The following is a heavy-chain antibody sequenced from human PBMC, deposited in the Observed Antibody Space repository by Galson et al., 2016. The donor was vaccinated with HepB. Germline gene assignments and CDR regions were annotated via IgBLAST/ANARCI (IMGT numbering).Heavy chain of an antibody. Sequence: SETLSLTCGVYGGSFSGNDWTWIRQAPGKGLEWIGEISHVGSTNYSPSLKSRVTISVDTSKNQLSLNLRSVTAADTAVYYCARNIYGLGNLWGQGTLVTVSS. CDR3: ARNIYGLGNL. CDR1: GGSFSGND. V-gene: IGHV4-34*01. D-gene: IGHD3-10*01. J-gene: IGHJ4*02. CDR2: ISHVGST.